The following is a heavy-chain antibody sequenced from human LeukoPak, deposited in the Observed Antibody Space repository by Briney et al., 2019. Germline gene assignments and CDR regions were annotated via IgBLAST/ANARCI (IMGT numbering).Heavy chain of an antibody. V-gene: IGHV3-53*01. J-gene: IGHJ4*02. CDR3: ARAPGDY. CDR2: IYSGGST. CDR1: GFTVSSNY. Sequence: QSGGSLRLPCAASGFTVSSNYMSWVRQAPGKGLEWVSVIYSGGSTYYADSVKGRFTISRDNSKNTLYLRMNSLRAEDTAVYYCARAPGDYWGQGTLVTVSS.